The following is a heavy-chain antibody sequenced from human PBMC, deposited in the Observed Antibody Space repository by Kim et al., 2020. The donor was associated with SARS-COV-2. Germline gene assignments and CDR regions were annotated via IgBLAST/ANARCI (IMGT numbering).Heavy chain of an antibody. CDR1: GDRVSSNIAT. Sequence: SETLSLTCVISGDRVSSNIATWNWVRQSPSRGLEWLGRTYYRSRWLNEYATSVKSRITINPDTPKNQFSLQLSSVTPEDTAVYYCARAAGGQSGLDFWGQGTLVTVSS. V-gene: IGHV6-1*01. J-gene: IGHJ4*02. D-gene: IGHD6-13*01. CDR2: TYYRSRWLN. CDR3: ARAAGGQSGLDF.